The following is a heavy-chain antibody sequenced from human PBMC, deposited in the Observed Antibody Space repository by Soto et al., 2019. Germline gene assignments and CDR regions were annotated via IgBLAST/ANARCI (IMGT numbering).Heavy chain of an antibody. CDR2: TYYRSKWYN. Sequence: SQTLSLTCAISGDSVSSNSAAWNWIRQSPSRGLEWLGRTYYRSKWYNDYAVSVKSRITINPDTSKNQFSLQLNSVTPEDTAVYYCARDLGSGRKKGPRYYYYYGMDIWGQGTTVTV. D-gene: IGHD3-10*01. V-gene: IGHV6-1*01. J-gene: IGHJ6*02. CDR3: ARDLGSGRKKGPRYYYYYGMDI. CDR1: GDSVSSNSAA.